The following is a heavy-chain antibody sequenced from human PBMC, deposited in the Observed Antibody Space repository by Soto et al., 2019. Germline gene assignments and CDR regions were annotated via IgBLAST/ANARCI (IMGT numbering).Heavy chain of an antibody. CDR1: GGSFSGYY. D-gene: IGHD2-2*01. CDR2: INHSGST. Sequence: QVQLQQWGAGLLKPSETLSLTCAVYGGSFSGYYWSWIRQPPGKGLEWIGEINHSGSTNYNPSLKRRVTISVDTSKTQFSLKLSSVTAADTAVYYCARVGVYCSSTSCYYYYGMDVWGQGTTVTVSS. CDR3: ARVGVYCSSTSCYYYYGMDV. V-gene: IGHV4-34*01. J-gene: IGHJ6*02.